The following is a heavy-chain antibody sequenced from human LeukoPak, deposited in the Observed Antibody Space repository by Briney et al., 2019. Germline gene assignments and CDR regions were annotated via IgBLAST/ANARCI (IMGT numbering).Heavy chain of an antibody. Sequence: SETLSLTCTVSGGSISPYYWSWIRQPPGKGLEWIGYIHYSGSTNYNPSLKSRVSMSVDTSKNQFSLKLNSVTAADTAVYHCARGGQTLYYYYYYGMDVWGQGTTVTVSS. CDR3: ARGGQTLYYYYYYGMDV. CDR1: GGSISPYY. D-gene: IGHD3-10*01. V-gene: IGHV4-59*01. CDR2: IHYSGST. J-gene: IGHJ6*02.